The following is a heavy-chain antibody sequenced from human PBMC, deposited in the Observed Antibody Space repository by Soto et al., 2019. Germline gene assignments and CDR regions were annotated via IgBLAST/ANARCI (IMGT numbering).Heavy chain of an antibody. J-gene: IGHJ5*02. CDR3: VIDLAYSGWLAP. Sequence: EVQLLESGGGLAQPGESLTLSCAASGFMFSGYAMHWVRQAPGKGLEWVSAVSNSGTSTYYADTVKGRFTISRDNSKNTLDLEERSLCAGDTAQYYCVIDLAYSGWLAPWGQGTLVIVSS. D-gene: IGHD2-21*01. CDR1: GFMFSGYA. V-gene: IGHV3-23*01. CDR2: VSNSGTST.